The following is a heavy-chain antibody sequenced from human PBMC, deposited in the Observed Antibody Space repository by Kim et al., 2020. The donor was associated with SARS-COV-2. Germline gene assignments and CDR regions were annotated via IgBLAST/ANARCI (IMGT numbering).Heavy chain of an antibody. D-gene: IGHD3-10*01. Sequence: SETLSLTYTVSGDSISHSFWNWIRQSPGKGLEWIGHVSHSGSTVYNPSLESRVTILIDTSKNQFSLKLTSVTAADTAMYYCARRVSMGISTSTDPSNWL. CDR1: GDSISHSF. CDR2: VSHSGST. V-gene: IGHV4-59*08. J-gene: IGHJ5*01. CDR3: ARRVSMGISTSTDPSNWL.